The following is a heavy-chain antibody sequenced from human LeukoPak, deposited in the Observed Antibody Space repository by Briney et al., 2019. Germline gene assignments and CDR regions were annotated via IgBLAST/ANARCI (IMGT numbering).Heavy chain of an antibody. CDR3: GRVEPFSF. J-gene: IGHJ4*02. CDR2: IYPGDSQT. CDR1: GYIFTDYW. V-gene: IGHV5-51*01. Sequence: GESLKISCQGSGYIFTDYWIGWVRQMPGKGLEWMELIYPGDSQTRLNPSFQGQVTFSVDKSINTAYLQWSSLKTSDTAMYYCGRVEPFSFWGQGTLVTVFS.